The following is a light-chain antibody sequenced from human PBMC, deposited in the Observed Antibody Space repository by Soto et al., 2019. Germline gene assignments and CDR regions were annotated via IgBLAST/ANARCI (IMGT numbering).Light chain of an antibody. V-gene: IGKV3-11*01. CDR2: DEF. J-gene: IGKJ4*01. CDR3: QQRCNWPST. CDR1: QSVSRY. Sequence: EIVLTQSPVTLSLSPGERATLSCRASQSVSRYLAWYQQKPGQAPRLLIYDEFKRATGIPARFSGSGFGTDFTLTISSLEPEDFAVYYCQQRCNWPSTFRGGTKVEIK.